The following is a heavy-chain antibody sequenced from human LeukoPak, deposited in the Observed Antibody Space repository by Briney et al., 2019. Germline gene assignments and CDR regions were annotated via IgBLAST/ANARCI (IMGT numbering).Heavy chain of an antibody. V-gene: IGHV3-7*04. J-gene: IGHJ4*02. D-gene: IGHD6-19*01. CDR2: IKQDGSEK. CDR1: GFTLSDHW. Sequence: GGSLRLSCAASGFTLSDHWMTWVRQAPGKGLEWVAYIKQDGSEKYYVDSVKGRFTISRDNSKNSLYLQMNSLRAEDTAVYYCARGGWYFDYWGQGTLVTVSS. CDR3: ARGGWYFDY.